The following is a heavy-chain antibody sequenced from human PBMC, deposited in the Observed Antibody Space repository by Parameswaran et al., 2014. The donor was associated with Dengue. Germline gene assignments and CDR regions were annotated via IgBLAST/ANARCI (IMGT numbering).Heavy chain of an antibody. J-gene: IGHJ6*03. D-gene: IGHD3/OR15-3a*01. Sequence: SWVRQAPGQGLEWMGWVSPFNGNTNYVQKFQGRVTMTTDTSTSTTHMELRSLRSDDAAVYYCARFALPFSGLGRNYMDVWGKGTTVTVSS. CDR2: VSPFNGNT. CDR3: ARFALPFSGLGRNYMDV. V-gene: IGHV1-18*01.